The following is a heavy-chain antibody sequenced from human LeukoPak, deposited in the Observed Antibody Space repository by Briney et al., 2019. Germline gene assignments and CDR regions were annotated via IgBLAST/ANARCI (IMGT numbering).Heavy chain of an antibody. Sequence: SETLSLTCTVSGGSISSGDYYWSWIRQPPGKGLEWIGFIYHSGITYYNPSLESRLTISVDKSKNQFSLKLSSVTAADTAVYYCARKVAGTGSWFDPWGQGTLVTVSS. CDR1: GGSISSGDYY. V-gene: IGHV4-30-4*01. D-gene: IGHD6-19*01. J-gene: IGHJ5*02. CDR2: IYHSGIT. CDR3: ARKVAGTGSWFDP.